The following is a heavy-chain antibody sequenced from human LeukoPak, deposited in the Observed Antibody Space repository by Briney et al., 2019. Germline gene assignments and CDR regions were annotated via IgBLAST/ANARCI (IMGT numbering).Heavy chain of an antibody. J-gene: IGHJ5*02. CDR2: IYYSGST. CDR1: GGSISSGSYY. V-gene: IGHV4-61*01. Sequence: SETLSLTCTVSGGSISSGSYYWSWIRQPPGKGLEWIGYIYYSGSTNYNPSLKSRVTISVDTSKNQFSLKLSSVTAADTAIYYCARGFTLFDPWGQGTLVTVSS. D-gene: IGHD2/OR15-2a*01. CDR3: ARGFTLFDP.